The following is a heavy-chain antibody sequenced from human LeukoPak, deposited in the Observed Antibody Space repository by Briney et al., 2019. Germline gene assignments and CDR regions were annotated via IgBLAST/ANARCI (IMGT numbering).Heavy chain of an antibody. V-gene: IGHV3-7*01. CDR2: IKQDGSEK. Sequence: GGSLRLSCAASGFTFSSYWMSWVRQAPGKGLEWVANIKQDGSEKYHVDSVKGRFTISRDNAKNSLYLQMNSLRAEDTAVYYCARDPKDSSGWYYFDYWGQGTLVTVSS. D-gene: IGHD6-19*01. CDR3: ARDPKDSSGWYYFDY. J-gene: IGHJ4*02. CDR1: GFTFSSYW.